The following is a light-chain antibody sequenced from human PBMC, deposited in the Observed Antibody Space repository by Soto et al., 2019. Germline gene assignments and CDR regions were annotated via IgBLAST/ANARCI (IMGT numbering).Light chain of an antibody. Sequence: EIVLTQSPGTLSLSPGERATLSCRASQSVSSTYLAWYQQKPGQAPRLLIYGASSRATGIPDRFSGGGSGTDFPLTISRVEPEDFAVYYCQQCGSSPWTFGQGTKVEIK. CDR3: QQCGSSPWT. CDR1: QSVSSTY. V-gene: IGKV3-20*01. J-gene: IGKJ1*01. CDR2: GAS.